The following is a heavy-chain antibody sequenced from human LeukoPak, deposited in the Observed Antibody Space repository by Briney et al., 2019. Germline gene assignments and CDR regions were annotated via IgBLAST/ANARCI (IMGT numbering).Heavy chain of an antibody. V-gene: IGHV4-30-4*08. CDR2: IYYSGSP. J-gene: IGHJ4*02. CDR3: ARDFGGSYFDY. D-gene: IGHD3-3*01. CDR1: GGSISSGDYY. Sequence: SETLSLTXTVSGGSISSGDYYWSWIRQPPGKGLEWIGYIYYSGSPYYNPSLKSRVTISVDTSKNQFSLKLSSVTAADTAVYYCARDFGGSYFDYWGQGTLVTVSS.